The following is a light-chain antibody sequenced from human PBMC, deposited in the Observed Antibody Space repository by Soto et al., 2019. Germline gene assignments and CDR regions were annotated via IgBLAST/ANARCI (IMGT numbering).Light chain of an antibody. J-gene: IGKJ1*01. CDR1: QSVSSN. CDR2: GAS. Sequence: EIVMTQSPATLSVSPGERATPSCRASQSVSSNLAWYQQKPGQAPRLLIYGASTRATGIPARFSGSGSGTEFTLTISSLQSEDFAVYYCQQYNNWPPWTVGQGTKVDI. V-gene: IGKV3-15*01. CDR3: QQYNNWPPWT.